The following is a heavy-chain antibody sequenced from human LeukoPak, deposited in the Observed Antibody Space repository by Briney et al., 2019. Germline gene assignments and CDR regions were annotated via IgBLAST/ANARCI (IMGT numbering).Heavy chain of an antibody. CDR1: GFTFSSYA. V-gene: IGHV3-23*01. J-gene: IGHJ4*02. D-gene: IGHD3-10*01. CDR3: ATDDLTNKYYYGP. Sequence: GGSLRLSCAASGFTFSSYAMLGVRQAPGKGLEWVSAISGSGGSTYYADSVKGRYTIPRDNSKNTPNLQMNTLRAEDTAVYYCATDDLTNKYYYGPWGQGTLVTVSS. CDR2: ISGSGGST.